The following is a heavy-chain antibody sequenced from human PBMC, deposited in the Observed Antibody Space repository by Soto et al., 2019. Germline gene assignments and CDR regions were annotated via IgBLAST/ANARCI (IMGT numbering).Heavy chain of an antibody. Sequence: SETLSLTCTVSGGSISSYYWSWIRQPPGKGLEWIGYIYYRGSTNYNPSLKSRVTISVDTSKNQFSLKLSSVTAADTAVYYCARRSPALDAFDIWGQGTMVTVSS. V-gene: IGHV4-59*08. J-gene: IGHJ3*02. CDR1: GGSISSYY. CDR3: ARRSPALDAFDI. CDR2: IYYRGST.